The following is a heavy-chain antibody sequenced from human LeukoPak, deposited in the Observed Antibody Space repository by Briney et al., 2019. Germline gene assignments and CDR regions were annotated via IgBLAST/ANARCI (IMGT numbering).Heavy chain of an antibody. CDR1: GFTFSSYS. CDR2: ISSSSSTI. V-gene: IGHV3-48*01. D-gene: IGHD5-12*01. CDR3: ARDLMTLPTIDFTY. Sequence: GGSLRLSCAASGFTFSSYSMNWVRQAPGQGLEWVSYISSSSSTIYYAHSVKGRFTISRDNSKSSLYLQMNSLRAEDTAVYYCARDLMTLPTIDFTYWGEGTLVTVPS. J-gene: IGHJ4*02.